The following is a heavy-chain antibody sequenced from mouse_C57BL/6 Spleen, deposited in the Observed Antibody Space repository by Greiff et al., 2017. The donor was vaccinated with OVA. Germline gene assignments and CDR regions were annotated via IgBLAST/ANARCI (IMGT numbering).Heavy chain of an antibody. CDR3: ASLCLYYFDY. D-gene: IGHD6-1*01. J-gene: IGHJ2*01. CDR1: GYTFTSYW. Sequence: VQLKQPGAELVKPGASVKLSCKASGYTFTSYWMHWVKQRPGQGLEWIGMIHPNSGSTNYNEKFKSKATLTVDKSSSTAYMQLSSLTSEDSAVYYCASLCLYYFDYWGQGTTLTVSS. CDR2: IHPNSGST. V-gene: IGHV1-64*01.